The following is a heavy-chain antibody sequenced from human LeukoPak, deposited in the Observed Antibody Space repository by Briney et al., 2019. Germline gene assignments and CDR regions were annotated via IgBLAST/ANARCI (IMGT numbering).Heavy chain of an antibody. D-gene: IGHD2-2*01. Sequence: GGSPRLSCAASGFTFSSYAMSWVRQAPGKGLEWVSAISGSGGSTYYADSVKGRFTISRDNSKNTLYLQMNSLRAEDTAVYYCARDESPFIVVVPAAHQTGQDYWGQGTLVTVSS. V-gene: IGHV3-23*01. CDR1: GFTFSSYA. CDR3: ARDESPFIVVVPAAHQTGQDY. CDR2: ISGSGGST. J-gene: IGHJ4*02.